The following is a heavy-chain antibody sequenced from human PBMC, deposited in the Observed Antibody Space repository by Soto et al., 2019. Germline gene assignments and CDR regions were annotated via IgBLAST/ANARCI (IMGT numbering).Heavy chain of an antibody. V-gene: IGHV4-30-2*01. Sequence: SDTLSLTCDFSAGTISIGGDSWSWIRQPPGKGLEWIGYIYHSGSTYYNPSLKSRVTISVDRSKNQFSLKLSSVTAADTAVYYCARTPDIWGQGTMVT. J-gene: IGHJ3*02. CDR3: ARTPDI. CDR1: AGTISIGGDS. CDR2: IYHSGST.